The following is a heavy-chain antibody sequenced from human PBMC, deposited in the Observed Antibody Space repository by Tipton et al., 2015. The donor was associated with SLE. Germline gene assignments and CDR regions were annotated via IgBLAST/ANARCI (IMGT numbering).Heavy chain of an antibody. Sequence: SLRLSCAASGFTFSSYSMNWVRQAPGKGLEWVSYISSSSSNIYYADSVKCRFTISRDNAKNSLYLQMNSLRAEDTAVYYCARDPVVPAATFDYWSQGTLVTVYS. D-gene: IGHD2-2*01. CDR1: GFTFSSYS. CDR3: ARDPVVPAATFDY. J-gene: IGHJ4*02. CDR2: ISSSSSNI. V-gene: IGHV3-48*01.